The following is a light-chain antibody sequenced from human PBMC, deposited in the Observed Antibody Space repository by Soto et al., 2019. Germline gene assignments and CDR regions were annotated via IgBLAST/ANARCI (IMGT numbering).Light chain of an antibody. CDR1: QGINHY. J-gene: IGKJ4*01. Sequence: IQVNQSAPFLIASIGDRVTITCRASQGINHYVAWYQQKPGKAPKCLIYGASALQSGVPSRFSGSGSWAEFTLSISSLQPEDFATYYCQHVYGYPLNLGGGPKVDIK. V-gene: IGKV1-9*01. CDR3: QHVYGYPLN. CDR2: GAS.